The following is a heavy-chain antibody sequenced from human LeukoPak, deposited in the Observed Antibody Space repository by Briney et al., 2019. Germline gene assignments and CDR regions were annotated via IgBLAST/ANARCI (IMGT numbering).Heavy chain of an antibody. V-gene: IGHV1-69*05. D-gene: IGHD5-18*01. J-gene: IGHJ6*03. Sequence: ASVKVSCKASGGTFSSYAISWVRQAPGQGLEWMGGIIPIFGTANSAQKFQGRVTITTDESTSTAYMELSSLRSEDTAVYYCAYSSVDTAMANMDVWGKGTTVTVSS. CDR1: GGTFSSYA. CDR2: IIPIFGTA. CDR3: AYSSVDTAMANMDV.